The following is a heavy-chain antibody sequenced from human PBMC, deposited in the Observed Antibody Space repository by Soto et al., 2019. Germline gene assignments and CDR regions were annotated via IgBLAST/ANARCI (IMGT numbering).Heavy chain of an antibody. CDR1: GYTFTSYG. J-gene: IGHJ4*02. CDR3: ARDTLVVVVAATTYFDY. D-gene: IGHD2-15*01. V-gene: IGHV1-18*04. Sequence: ASVKVSCKASGYTFTSYGISWVRQAPGQGLEWMGWISAYNGNTNYAQKLQGRVTMTTDTSTSTAYMELRSLRSDDTAVYYCARDTLVVVVAATTYFDYWGQGTLVTVSS. CDR2: ISAYNGNT.